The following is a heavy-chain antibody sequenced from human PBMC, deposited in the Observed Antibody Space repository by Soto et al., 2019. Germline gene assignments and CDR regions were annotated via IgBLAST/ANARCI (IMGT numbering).Heavy chain of an antibody. CDR3: ASQELEPPPYFFES. CDR1: GFTFPGSS. CDR2: ITSDSSYT. J-gene: IGHJ4*02. V-gene: IGHV3-21*02. D-gene: IGHD1-1*01. Sequence: ELQLVESGGGLVKPGGSLRLSCAASGFTFPGSSMNWVRQAPVKGLEWVASITSDSSYTQYADSLKGRFTISRDNAKNSLYLQMSSLRVEDTAVYYCASQELEPPPYFFESWGQGTLVTVSS.